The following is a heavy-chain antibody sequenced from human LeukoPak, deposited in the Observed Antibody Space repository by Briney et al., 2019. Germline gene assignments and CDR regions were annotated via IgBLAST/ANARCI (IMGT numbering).Heavy chain of an antibody. CDR1: GFTFSSYW. CDR2: IKQDGSEK. D-gene: IGHD3-10*01. V-gene: IGHV3-7*01. J-gene: IGHJ4*02. Sequence: PGGSLRLSCAASGFTFSSYWMSWVRQAPGKGLEWVANIKQDGSEKYYVDSVKGRFTISRDNAKNSLYLQMNSLRAEDTAVYYCASSVAPGPYGSGSYMVYWGQGTLVTVSS. CDR3: ASSVAPGPYGSGSYMVY.